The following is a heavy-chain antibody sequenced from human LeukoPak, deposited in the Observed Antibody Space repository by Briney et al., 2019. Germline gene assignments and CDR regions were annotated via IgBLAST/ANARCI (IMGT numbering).Heavy chain of an antibody. V-gene: IGHV1-2*02. CDR3: ARDDPYDFWGTLWFDP. D-gene: IGHD3-3*01. CDR1: GYTFTGYY. CDR2: INPNSGGT. J-gene: IGHJ5*02. Sequence: ASVKVSCKASGYTFTGYYMHWVRQAPGQGLEWMGWINPNSGGTNYAQKFQGRVTMTRDTSISTAYMELSRLRSDDTAVYYCARDDPYDFWGTLWFDPWGQGTLVTVPS.